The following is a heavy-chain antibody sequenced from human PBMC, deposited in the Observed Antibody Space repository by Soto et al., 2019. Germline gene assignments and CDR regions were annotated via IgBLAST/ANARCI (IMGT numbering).Heavy chain of an antibody. D-gene: IGHD2-2*01. Sequence: SETLSLTCTVSGGSMNTYYWSWIRQPPGKGLEWVGYTYHSGITNYNPSLKSRVNILVDTSKNQFSLTVTSVTAVDTAVYYCARGSTRFDPWGQGTLVTVSS. CDR2: TYHSGIT. V-gene: IGHV4-59*01. CDR3: ARGSTRFDP. CDR1: GGSMNTYY. J-gene: IGHJ5*02.